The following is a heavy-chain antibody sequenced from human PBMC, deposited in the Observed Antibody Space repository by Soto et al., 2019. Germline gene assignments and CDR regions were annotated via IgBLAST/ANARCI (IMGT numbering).Heavy chain of an antibody. CDR2: IYYSGST. J-gene: IGHJ6*02. Sequence: QVQLQESGPGLVKPSQTLSLTCTVSGGSISSGGYYWSWIRQHPGKGLEWFGYIYYSGSTYYNPSLQSRVTISVDTSKNQFSLKLSSVTAADTAVYYCARDLPCDSSGPRTHYYGMDVWGQGTTVTVSS. CDR3: ARDLPCDSSGPRTHYYGMDV. CDR1: GGSISSGGYY. D-gene: IGHD3-22*01. V-gene: IGHV4-31*03.